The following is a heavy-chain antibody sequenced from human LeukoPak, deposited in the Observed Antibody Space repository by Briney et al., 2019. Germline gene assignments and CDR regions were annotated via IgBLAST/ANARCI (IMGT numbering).Heavy chain of an antibody. CDR1: GGTFSSYA. CDR2: IIPIFGTA. Sequence: SVKVSCKASGGTFSSYAISWVRQAPGQGLEWMGGIIPIFGTANYAQKFQGRVTITADESTSTAYMELSSLRSEDTAVYYCARTFVTYYYGSGSYYHFDYWGQGTLVTVSS. D-gene: IGHD3-10*01. V-gene: IGHV1-69*13. J-gene: IGHJ4*02. CDR3: ARTFVTYYYGSGSYYHFDY.